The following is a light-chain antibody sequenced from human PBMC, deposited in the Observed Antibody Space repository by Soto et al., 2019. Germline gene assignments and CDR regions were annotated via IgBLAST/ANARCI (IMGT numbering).Light chain of an antibody. V-gene: IGLV2-14*01. Sequence: QSALTQPASVSGSPGQSITISCTGTSGDVGGYNYVSWYQQHPGKAPKLMIYEVSNRPSGVSNRFSGSKSGNTASLTISGLQAEDEADYYCSSYTSSSIDYVFGTGTQLTVL. J-gene: IGLJ1*01. CDR2: EVS. CDR3: SSYTSSSIDYV. CDR1: SGDVGGYNY.